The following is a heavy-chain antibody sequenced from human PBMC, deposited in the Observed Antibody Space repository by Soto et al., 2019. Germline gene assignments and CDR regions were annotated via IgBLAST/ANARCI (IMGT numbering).Heavy chain of an antibody. V-gene: IGHV1-69*01. CDR1: GGTFSSYA. CDR2: IIPIFGTA. D-gene: IGHD6-13*01. J-gene: IGHJ3*02. Sequence: VKVSCKASGGTFSSYAISWVRQAPGQGLEWMGGIIPIFGTANYAQKFQGRVTITADESTSTAYMELSSLRSEDTAVYYCARGRSWYFAFDIWGQGTMVTVSS. CDR3: ARGRSWYFAFDI.